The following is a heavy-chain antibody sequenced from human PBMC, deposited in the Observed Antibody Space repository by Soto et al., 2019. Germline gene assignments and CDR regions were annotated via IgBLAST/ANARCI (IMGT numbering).Heavy chain of an antibody. V-gene: IGHV3-21*01. J-gene: IGHJ4*02. CDR3: ARDCSSTSCYGGHFDN. Sequence: EVQLVESGGGLVKPGGSLRLSCAASGFTFSNYGMNWVRQAPGKGLEWVSSISSSGNYMYYADSVKGRFTISRDNAKNSIYLQINSMRAEDTAVNSCARDCSSTSCYGGHFDNWGQGTLVIVAS. CDR1: GFTFSNYG. D-gene: IGHD2-2*01. CDR2: ISSSGNYM.